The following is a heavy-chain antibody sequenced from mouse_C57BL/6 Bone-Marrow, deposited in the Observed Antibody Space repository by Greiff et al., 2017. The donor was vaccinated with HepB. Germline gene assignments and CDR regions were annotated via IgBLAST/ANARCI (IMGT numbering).Heavy chain of an antibody. V-gene: IGHV5-9-1*02. CDR2: ISSGGDYI. CDR3: TRDGGCDYFDY. J-gene: IGHJ2*01. D-gene: IGHD3-3*01. CDR1: GFTFSSYA. Sequence: EVKLVESGEGLVKPGGSLKLSCAASGFTFSSYAMSWVRQTPEKRLEWVAYISSGGDYIYYADTVKGRFTISRDNARNTLYLQMSSLKSEDTAMYYCTRDGGCDYFDYWGQGTTLTVSS.